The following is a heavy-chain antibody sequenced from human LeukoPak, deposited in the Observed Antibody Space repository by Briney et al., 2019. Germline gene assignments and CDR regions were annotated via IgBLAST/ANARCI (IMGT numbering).Heavy chain of an antibody. J-gene: IGHJ4*02. Sequence: PGGSLRLSCAASGFTFSSYGMHWVRQAPGKGLEWVSVIYSGGSTYYADSVKGRFTISRDNSKNTLYLQMNSLRAEDTAVYYCARLPLRWGDYDSRETLGYWGQGTLVTVSS. D-gene: IGHD3-22*01. CDR2: IYSGGST. CDR1: GFTFSSYG. CDR3: ARLPLRWGDYDSRETLGY. V-gene: IGHV3-53*01.